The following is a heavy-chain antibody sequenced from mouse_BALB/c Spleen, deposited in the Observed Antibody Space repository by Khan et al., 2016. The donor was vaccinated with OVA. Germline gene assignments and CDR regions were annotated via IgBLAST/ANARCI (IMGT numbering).Heavy chain of an antibody. CDR1: GYTFTSYY. V-gene: IGHV1S81*02. CDR2: IDPNNGGT. J-gene: IGHJ3*01. D-gene: IGHD2-1*01. Sequence: QVQLKQSGAELVKPGASVKLSCKASGYTFTSYYMYWVKQRPGQGLEWIGGIDPNNGGTYFNEKFKSKATLTVDKSSSTAYMQVSSLTSEDSAVYYGTRTGYGNPFAYWGQGTLVTVSA. CDR3: TRTGYGNPFAY.